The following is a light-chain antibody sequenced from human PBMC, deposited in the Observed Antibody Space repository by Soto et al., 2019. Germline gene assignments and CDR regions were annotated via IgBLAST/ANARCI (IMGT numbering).Light chain of an antibody. J-gene: IGLJ1*01. Sequence: SYELTQSPSVSVAPGQTARITCGGNNIGSKSVHWFHQRPGQAPVLVVFDDSDRPSGIPERFSGSKSETTATLTISGVEAGDEADYYCQVWDSNVLHHVFGTGTQLTVL. CDR2: DDS. V-gene: IGLV3-21*02. CDR1: NIGSKS. CDR3: QVWDSNVLHHV.